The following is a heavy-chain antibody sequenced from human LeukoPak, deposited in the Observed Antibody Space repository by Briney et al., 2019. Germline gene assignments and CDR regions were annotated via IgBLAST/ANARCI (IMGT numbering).Heavy chain of an antibody. CDR3: ARGGYSGYGPYMDV. D-gene: IGHD5-12*01. Sequence: SETLSLTCTVSGYSISSGYYWGWIRQPPGKGLEWIGYIYYSGSTYYNPSLKSRVTISVDTSKNQFSLKLSSVTAADTAVYYCARGGYSGYGPYMDVWGKGTTVTVSS. V-gene: IGHV4-38-2*02. CDR2: IYYSGST. J-gene: IGHJ6*03. CDR1: GYSISSGYY.